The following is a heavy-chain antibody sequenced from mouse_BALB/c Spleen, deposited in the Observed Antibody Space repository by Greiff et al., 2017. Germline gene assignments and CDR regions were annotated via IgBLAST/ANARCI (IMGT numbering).Heavy chain of an antibody. CDR3: ARHRYDPYAMDY. V-gene: IGHV5-12-2*01. CDR2: ISNGGGST. Sequence: EVKLVESGGGLVQPGGSLKLSCAASGFTFSSYTMSWVRQTPEKRLEWVAYISNGGGSTYYPDTVKGRFTISRDNAKNTLYLQMSSLKSEDTAMYYWARHRYDPYAMDYWGQGTSVTGSS. D-gene: IGHD2-14*01. J-gene: IGHJ4*01. CDR1: GFTFSSYT.